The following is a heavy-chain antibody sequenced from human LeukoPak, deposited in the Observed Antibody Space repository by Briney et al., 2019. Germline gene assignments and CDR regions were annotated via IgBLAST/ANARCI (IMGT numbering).Heavy chain of an antibody. V-gene: IGHV3-21*01. CDR2: ISSSSSYI. Sequence: GGSLRLSCAASGFTFSSYSMNWVRQAPGKGLEWVSSISSSSSYIYYADSVKGRFTISRDNAKNSLYLQMNSLRAEDTAVYYCARDLYGGISFPGHHWFDPWGQGTLVTVSS. CDR3: ARDLYGGISFPGHHWFDP. J-gene: IGHJ5*02. CDR1: GFTFSSYS. D-gene: IGHD4-23*01.